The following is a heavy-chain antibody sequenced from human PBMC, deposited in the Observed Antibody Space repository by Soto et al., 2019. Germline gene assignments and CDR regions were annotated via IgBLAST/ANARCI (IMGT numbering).Heavy chain of an antibody. CDR1: GDSVSSNSAA. Sequence: PSQTLSLTCAISGDSVSSNSAAWNWIRQSPSRGLEWLGRAYYRSQWYYDSAVSVRSRVTVIPDTSKNQFSLQLNSVTPEDTAVYYCTKHKCDSRNYNVMDVWAQRTTVIVSS. CDR2: AYYRSQWYY. D-gene: IGHD1-7*01. CDR3: TKHKCDSRNYNVMDV. J-gene: IGHJ6*02. V-gene: IGHV6-1*01.